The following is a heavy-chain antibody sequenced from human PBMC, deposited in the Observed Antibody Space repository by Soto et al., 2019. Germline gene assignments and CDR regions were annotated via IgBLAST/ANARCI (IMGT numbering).Heavy chain of an antibody. CDR3: ARERRFLEWSVSYGMDV. J-gene: IGHJ6*02. CDR1: GFTFSDYG. D-gene: IGHD3-3*01. V-gene: IGHV3-33*01. Sequence: QVQLVESGGGVVQPGRSLRLSCAASGFTFSDYGMHWVRQAPGKGLEWVAMIWYDGSNENYADSVKGQFTISRDNAKSTLYLQMNSLRAEDTAVYYCARERRFLEWSVSYGMDVWGQGTTVTVSS. CDR2: IWYDGSNE.